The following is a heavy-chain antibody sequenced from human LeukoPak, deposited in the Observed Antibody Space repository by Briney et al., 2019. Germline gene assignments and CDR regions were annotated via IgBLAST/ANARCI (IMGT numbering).Heavy chain of an antibody. J-gene: IGHJ3*02. D-gene: IGHD4-17*01. CDR3: ASGVTVTKTNAFDI. CDR2: INHSGST. CDR1: GGSFSGYY. V-gene: IGHV4-34*01. Sequence: PSETLSLTCAVYGGSFSGYYWSWIRQPPGKGLEWIGEINHSGSTNYNPSLKSRVTISVDTSKNQFSLKLSSVTAADTAVYYCASGVTVTKTNAFDIWGQGTMVTVSS.